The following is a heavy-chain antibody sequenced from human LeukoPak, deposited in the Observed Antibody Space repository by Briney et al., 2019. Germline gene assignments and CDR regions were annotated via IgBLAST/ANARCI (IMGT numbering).Heavy chain of an antibody. CDR3: ARDSTVTTRLDAFDI. CDR1: GFTVSSNV. J-gene: IGHJ3*02. D-gene: IGHD4-17*01. CDR2: IYSDGRT. V-gene: IGHV3-53*01. Sequence: GGSLRLSCAASGFTVSSNVMSWVRQAPGYGLEWVSIIYSDGRTYYADSVKGRFTISRDNSKNTLSLQLNSLRAEDTAVYYCARDSTVTTRLDAFDIWGQGTMVTVSS.